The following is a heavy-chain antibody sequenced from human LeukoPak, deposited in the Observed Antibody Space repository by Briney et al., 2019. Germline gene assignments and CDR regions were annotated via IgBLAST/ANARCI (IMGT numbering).Heavy chain of an antibody. D-gene: IGHD3-16*01. V-gene: IGHV3-30*02. CDR3: AKDQRPYAFGHRSYFEA. J-gene: IGHJ4*02. CDR2: IRFDGSET. Sequence: PGGSPRPSCVASGFSFNDYGIHWVRQAPGKGLEWVAFIRFDGSETDHADSVKGRLRLSRDNSKNALYLHMNSLTVGDTAVYYCAKDQRPYAFGHRSYFEAWGQGILVTVSS. CDR1: GFSFNDYG.